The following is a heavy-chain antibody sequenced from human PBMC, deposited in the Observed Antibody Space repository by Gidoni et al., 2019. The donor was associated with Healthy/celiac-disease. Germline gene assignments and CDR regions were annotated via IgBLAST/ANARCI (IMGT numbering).Heavy chain of an antibody. CDR2: ISHSGST. V-gene: IGHV4-4*02. J-gene: IGHJ3*02. Sequence: QVQLQESGPGLVKPSGNLPLTGAVSGGAISSSNWWSWVRQPPGKGLEWIGEISHSGSTNYNPSLKSRVTISVDKSKNQFSLKLSSVTAADTAVYYCARLQRITMIVVATDAFDIWGQGTMVTVSS. CDR1: GGAISSSNW. D-gene: IGHD3-22*01. CDR3: ARLQRITMIVVATDAFDI.